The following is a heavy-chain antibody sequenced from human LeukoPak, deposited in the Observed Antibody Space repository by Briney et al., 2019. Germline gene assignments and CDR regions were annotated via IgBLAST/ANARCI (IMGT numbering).Heavy chain of an antibody. CDR3: ARHGVESTRYSSSWYWFDY. D-gene: IGHD6-13*01. Sequence: PSETLSLTCTVSGGSISSYYWSWIRQPPGKGLEWIGYIYYSGSTNYNPSLKSRVTISVDTSKNQFSLKLSSVTAADTAVYYCARHGVESTRYSSSWYWFDYWGQGTLVTVSS. J-gene: IGHJ4*02. CDR1: GGSISSYY. V-gene: IGHV4-59*08. CDR2: IYYSGST.